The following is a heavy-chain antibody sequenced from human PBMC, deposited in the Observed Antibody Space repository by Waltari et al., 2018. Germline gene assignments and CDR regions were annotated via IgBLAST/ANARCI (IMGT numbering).Heavy chain of an antibody. D-gene: IGHD6-13*01. J-gene: IGHJ4*02. Sequence: EVQLVESGGDSVQHGGSLRLSCAVSGFTFISYWMHWFRQDPGKGLVWVSRINRDGSTTTYADSVKGRFTISRDNAKNTLYLQMNSLRAEDTAVYYCAREIAVTGQYYFDYWGQGTLVTVSS. CDR2: INRDGSTT. V-gene: IGHV3-74*01. CDR3: AREIAVTGQYYFDY. CDR1: GFTFISYW.